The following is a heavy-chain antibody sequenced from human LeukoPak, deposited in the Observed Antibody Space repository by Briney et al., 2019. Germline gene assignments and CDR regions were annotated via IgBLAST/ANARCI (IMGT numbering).Heavy chain of an antibody. D-gene: IGHD3-10*01. CDR3: LPYGSGSYPAGN. V-gene: IGHV1-2*02. CDR1: GYTFTSYY. J-gene: IGHJ4*02. Sequence: GASVKVSCKASGYTFTSYYMHWVRQAPGQGLEWMGWINPNSGGTNYAQKFQGRVTMTRDTSISTAYMELSRLRSDDTAAYYCLPYGSGSYPAGNWGQGTLVTVSS. CDR2: INPNSGGT.